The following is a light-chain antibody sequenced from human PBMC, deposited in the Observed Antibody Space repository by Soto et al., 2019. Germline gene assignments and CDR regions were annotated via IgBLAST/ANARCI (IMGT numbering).Light chain of an antibody. CDR2: STS. CDR1: TGAVTSGYY. J-gene: IGLJ3*02. CDR3: LLYDGGPKV. Sequence: QTVVTQEPSLTVSPGGTVTLTCASSTGAVTSGYYPNWFQQKPGQAPRPLIYSTSNKHSWTPARFSGSLLGGKAALTLSGVQPEDEADYYCLLYDGGPKVFGGGTKLTVL. V-gene: IGLV7-43*01.